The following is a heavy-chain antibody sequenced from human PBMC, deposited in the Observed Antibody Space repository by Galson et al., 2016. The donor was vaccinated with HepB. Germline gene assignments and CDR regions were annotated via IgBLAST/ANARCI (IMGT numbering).Heavy chain of an antibody. Sequence: SLRLSCAASGFPFRTYILSWVRQAPGKGLEWVSSISAGGETTYYADSVKGRFTISRDNSKNSLFLQLNSLEADDTAVYYCATRPTTKTFQYWGQGTLVSVFS. V-gene: IGHV3-23*01. CDR3: ATRPTTKTFQY. D-gene: IGHD1-14*01. J-gene: IGHJ1*01. CDR1: GFPFRTYI. CDR2: ISAGGETT.